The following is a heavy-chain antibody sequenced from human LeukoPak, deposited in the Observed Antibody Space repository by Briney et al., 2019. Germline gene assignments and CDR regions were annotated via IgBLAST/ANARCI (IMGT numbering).Heavy chain of an antibody. CDR3: VRSLGFLEWLEDY. CDR2: IYPRDGST. D-gene: IGHD3-3*01. Sequence: ASVKVSCKASGYTFTSNYIHWVRQAPGQGLEWMGMIYPRDGSTNYAQKFQGRVTITADESTSTAYMELSSLRSEDTAVYYCVRSLGFLEWLEDYWGQGTLVTVSS. J-gene: IGHJ4*02. CDR1: GYTFTSNY. V-gene: IGHV1-46*01.